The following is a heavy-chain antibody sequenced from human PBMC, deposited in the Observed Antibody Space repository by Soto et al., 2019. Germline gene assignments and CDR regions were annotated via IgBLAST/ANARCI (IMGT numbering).Heavy chain of an antibody. J-gene: IGHJ4*02. Sequence: VGSLRLSCAASGFKFSNYAMSWVRQAPGKGLEWVSLISATGGGTYYADSVKGRFTISRDNSHNTLYLQVHSLTAEDTAVYYCAKDRRAGGNSAFYFDFWGQGAQVTVS. V-gene: IGHV3-23*01. CDR1: GFKFSNYA. D-gene: IGHD3-16*01. CDR2: ISATGGGT. CDR3: AKDRRAGGNSAFYFDF.